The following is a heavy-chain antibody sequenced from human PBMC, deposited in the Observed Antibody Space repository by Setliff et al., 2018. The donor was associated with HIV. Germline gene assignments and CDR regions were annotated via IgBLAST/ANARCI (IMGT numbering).Heavy chain of an antibody. Sequence: SETLSLTCAVYGGSFSDYYWSWIRQPPGKGLEWIGEINHSGSTNYNPFLKRRVTISVDTSKNQFSLKLNSVTAADTAVYYCARVRLELRQYWFDSWGQGSPVTVSS. J-gene: IGHJ5*01. D-gene: IGHD1-7*01. CDR2: INHSGST. CDR1: GGSFSDYY. V-gene: IGHV4-34*01. CDR3: ARVRLELRQYWFDS.